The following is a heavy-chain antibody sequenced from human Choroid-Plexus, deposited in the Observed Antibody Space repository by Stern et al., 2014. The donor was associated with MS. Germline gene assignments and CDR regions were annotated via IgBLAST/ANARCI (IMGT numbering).Heavy chain of an antibody. Sequence: VQLVESGGGVVQPGRPLRLSCVASGFTFGSCDMHWVRQAPGKGLERVAGVSYDGSNKYYADSVKGRFTISRDNSQNTLYMQMSSLRPEDTAVYYCAKDRQYLTYFFDHWGQGSLVTVSS. CDR3: AKDRQYLTYFFDH. V-gene: IGHV3-30*18. J-gene: IGHJ5*02. CDR2: VSYDGSNK. D-gene: IGHD2/OR15-2a*01. CDR1: GFTFGSCD.